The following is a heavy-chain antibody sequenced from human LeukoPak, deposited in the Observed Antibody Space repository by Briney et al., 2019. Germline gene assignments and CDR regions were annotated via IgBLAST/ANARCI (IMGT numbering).Heavy chain of an antibody. CDR2: ISSGSGTI. V-gene: IGHV3-48*04. CDR3: ARGRPYYYDSSGTRYFQH. CDR1: GFTFSSYS. D-gene: IGHD3-22*01. Sequence: GGSLRLSCAASGFTFSSYSMNWVRQAPGKGLEYVSYISSGSGTIYYADSVKGRFTISRDNAKNSLYLQMNSLSAEDTAVYYCARGRPYYYDSSGTRYFQHWGQGTLVTVSS. J-gene: IGHJ1*01.